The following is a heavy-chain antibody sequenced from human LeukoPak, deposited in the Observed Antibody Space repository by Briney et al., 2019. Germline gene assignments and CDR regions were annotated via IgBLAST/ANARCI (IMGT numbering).Heavy chain of an antibody. Sequence: SETLSLTCTVSGGSISSYYWSWIRQPPGKGLEWIGYIYYSGSTNYNPSPKSRVTISVDTSKNQFSLKLSSVTAADTAVYHCVRASVESGGAFDIWGQGTMVTVSS. CDR3: VRASVESGGAFDI. CDR2: IYYSGST. V-gene: IGHV4-59*01. J-gene: IGHJ3*02. CDR1: GGSISSYY. D-gene: IGHD2-15*01.